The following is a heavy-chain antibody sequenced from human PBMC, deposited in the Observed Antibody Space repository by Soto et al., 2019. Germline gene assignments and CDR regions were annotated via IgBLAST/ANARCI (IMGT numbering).Heavy chain of an antibody. D-gene: IGHD3-16*01. CDR1: SYSFSSSG. CDR2: INPDNRNT. Sequence: QVHPVQSGVEVKKPGASVTVSCKPSSYSFSSSGVTWVRQAPGHGLEWVGWINPDNRNTHYAPMVHGRVTMTTDTSTFTAYMEPRSRPSDDTAVYYGARGGDASTPLDSWGQGTLVTVSS. CDR3: ARGGDASTPLDS. V-gene: IGHV1-18*01. J-gene: IGHJ4*02.